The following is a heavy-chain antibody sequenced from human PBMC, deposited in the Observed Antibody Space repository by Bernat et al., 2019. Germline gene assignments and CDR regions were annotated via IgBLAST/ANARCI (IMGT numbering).Heavy chain of an antibody. J-gene: IGHJ1*01. CDR1: GFTFSSYG. Sequence: QVQLVESGGGVVQPGRSLRLSCAASGFTFSSYGMHWVRQAPGKGLEWVAVISYDGSNKYYADSVKGRFTISRDNSKNTLYLQMNSLRAEDTAVYYCAKSALDRHFQYWGQGTLVTVSS. CDR3: AKSALDRHFQY. V-gene: IGHV3-30*18. D-gene: IGHD3-22*01. CDR2: ISYDGSNK.